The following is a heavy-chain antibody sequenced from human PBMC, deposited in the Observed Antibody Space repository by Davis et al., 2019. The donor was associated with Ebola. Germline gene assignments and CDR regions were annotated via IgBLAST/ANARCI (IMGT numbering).Heavy chain of an antibody. D-gene: IGHD3-16*02. V-gene: IGHV4-34*01. Sequence: MPSETLSLTCNVSGGSFSRYYLTWVRHATGKGLEWIGEITHSGSTNYNPSLKSRVTISVDTSKNQFSLKLSSVTAADTAVYYCARVGFGGFISDQFYYFDYWGQGTLVTVSS. CDR2: ITHSGST. J-gene: IGHJ4*02. CDR3: ARVGFGGFISDQFYYFDY. CDR1: GGSFSRYY.